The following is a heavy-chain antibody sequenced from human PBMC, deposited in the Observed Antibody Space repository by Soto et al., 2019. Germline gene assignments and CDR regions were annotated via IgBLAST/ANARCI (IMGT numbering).Heavy chain of an antibody. J-gene: IGHJ6*02. CDR1: GGSISSYY. Sequence: SETLSLTCTVSGGSISSYYWSWIRQPPGKGLEWIGYIYYSGSTNYNPSLKSRVTISVDTSKNQFSLELGSVTAADTAVYYCARDSMVRGVILSYYYGMDVWGQGTTVTVSS. V-gene: IGHV4-59*01. CDR3: ARDSMVRGVILSYYYGMDV. D-gene: IGHD3-10*01. CDR2: IYYSGST.